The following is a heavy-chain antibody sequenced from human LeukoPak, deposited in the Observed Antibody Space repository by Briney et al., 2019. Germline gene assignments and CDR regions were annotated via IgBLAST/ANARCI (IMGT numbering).Heavy chain of an antibody. J-gene: IGHJ5*02. Sequence: ASVKVSCKASGYTFTGHYMHWVRQAPGQGLEWMGWVSAYNGNTNYAQKLQGRVTMTTDTSTSTAYMELRSLRSDDTAVYYCARVGEPAAIGWFDPWGQGTLVTVSS. CDR3: ARVGEPAAIGWFDP. D-gene: IGHD2-2*01. CDR2: VSAYNGNT. CDR1: GYTFTGHY. V-gene: IGHV1-18*04.